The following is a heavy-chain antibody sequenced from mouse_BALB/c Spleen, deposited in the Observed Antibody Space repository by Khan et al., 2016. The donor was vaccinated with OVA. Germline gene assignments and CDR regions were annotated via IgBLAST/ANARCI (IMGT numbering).Heavy chain of an antibody. CDR3: ARDGSRYNYAMDY. D-gene: IGHD2-3*01. J-gene: IGHJ4*01. V-gene: IGHV3-2*02. Sequence: EVQLQELGPGLVKPSQSLSLTCTVTGYSITSDYAWNWIRQFPGNKLEWMGYISSSGSTNYNPALKSRISITRDTSKNQFFLQLNSVTTEDTATYYCARDGSRYNYAMDYWGQGTSGTVSS. CDR1: GYSITSDYA. CDR2: ISSSGST.